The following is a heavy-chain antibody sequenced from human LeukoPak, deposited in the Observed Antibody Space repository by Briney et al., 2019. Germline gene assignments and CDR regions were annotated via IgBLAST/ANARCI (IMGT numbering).Heavy chain of an antibody. CDR2: IKQDGSEK. V-gene: IGHV3-7*03. D-gene: IGHD5-18*01. J-gene: IGHJ4*02. Sequence: GGSLRLSCAASGFTFSSYWMSWVRQAPGKGLEWVANIKQDGSEKYYVDSVKGRFTISRDNAKNSLYLQMNSLRAEDTAVYYCAGDNSYGALGDDYFDYWGQGTLVTVSS. CDR1: GFTFSSYW. CDR3: AGDNSYGALGDDYFDY.